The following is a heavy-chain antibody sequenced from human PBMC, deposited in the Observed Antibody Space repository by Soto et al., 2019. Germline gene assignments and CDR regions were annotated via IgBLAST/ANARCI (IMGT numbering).Heavy chain of an antibody. CDR2: IIPIFGTA. CDR3: ARAARWYYYDSSGYPPIGMDV. J-gene: IGHJ6*02. V-gene: IGHV1-69*13. Sequence: SVKVSCKASGGTFSSYAISWVRQAPGQGLEWMGGIIPIFGTANYAQKFQGRVTITADESTSTAYMELSSLRSEDTAVYYCARAARWYYYDSSGYPPIGMDVWGQGTTVTVSS. CDR1: GGTFSSYA. D-gene: IGHD3-22*01.